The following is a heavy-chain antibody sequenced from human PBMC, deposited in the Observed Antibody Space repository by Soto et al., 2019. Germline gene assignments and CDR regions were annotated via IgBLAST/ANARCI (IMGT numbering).Heavy chain of an antibody. CDR2: SIPVFGTA. D-gene: IGHD6-13*01. CDR1: GGNFRNYA. J-gene: IGHJ1*01. V-gene: IGHV1-69*01. CDR3: AIPWPKQQLVRGAVDH. Sequence: QVQLVQSGAEVKKHGSSVKLSCKTSGGNFRNYAINWVRQAPGQGLEWMGWSIPVFGTANYAQTFQGRFTITAVESTSTSYMELSSLRSEDPAVYYCAIPWPKQQLVRGAVDHWGQGTL.